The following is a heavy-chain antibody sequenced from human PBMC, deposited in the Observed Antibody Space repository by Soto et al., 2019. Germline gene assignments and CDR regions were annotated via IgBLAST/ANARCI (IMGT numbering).Heavy chain of an antibody. CDR1: GYTLTELS. CDR3: ATSALYYYDSSGNLGFDY. D-gene: IGHD3-22*01. V-gene: IGHV1-24*01. Sequence: ASVKVSCKVSGYTLTELSMHWVRQAPGKGLEWMGGFDPEDGETIYAQKFQGRVTMTEDTSTDTAYMELSSLRSEDTAVYYCATSALYYYDSSGNLGFDYWGQGTLVTVSS. CDR2: FDPEDGET. J-gene: IGHJ4*02.